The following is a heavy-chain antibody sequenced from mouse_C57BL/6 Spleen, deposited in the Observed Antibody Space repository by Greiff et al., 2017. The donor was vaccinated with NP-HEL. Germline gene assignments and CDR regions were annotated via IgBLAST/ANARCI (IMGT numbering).Heavy chain of an antibody. CDR2: IDPEDGAT. CDR1: GFNIKDYY. Sequence: EVQLVESGAELVKPGASVKLSCTASGFNIKDYYMHWVTQRNEQGLEWIGRIDPEDGATKYAPKFQGKATITADTSSNTAYLQLSSLTSEDTAVYYCARETGTEAWFAYWGQGTLVTVSA. CDR3: ARETGTEAWFAY. J-gene: IGHJ3*01. D-gene: IGHD4-1*01. V-gene: IGHV14-2*01.